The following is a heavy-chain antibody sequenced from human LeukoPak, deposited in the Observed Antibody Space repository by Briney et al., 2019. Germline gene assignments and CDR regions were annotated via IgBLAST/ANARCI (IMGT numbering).Heavy chain of an antibody. Sequence: GGSLRLACAASGLSFSRLEMNWVRQAPGKGLEWVSYISSWGETIYYADSVWGRFTISRDNAKNSLFLQMNSLRAEDTAVYYCASGVEAGKHYYGMDVWGQGTTVTVSS. J-gene: IGHJ6*02. D-gene: IGHD6-13*01. V-gene: IGHV3-48*03. CDR1: GLSFSRLE. CDR3: ASGVEAGKHYYGMDV. CDR2: ISSWGETI.